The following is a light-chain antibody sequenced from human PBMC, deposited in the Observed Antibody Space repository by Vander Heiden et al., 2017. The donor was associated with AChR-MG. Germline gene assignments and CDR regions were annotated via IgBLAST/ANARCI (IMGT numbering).Light chain of an antibody. J-gene: IGKJ4*01. Sequence: EIVLTPSPGTLSLPPGERATLSCRASQSVSSSYLAWYQQKPGQAPRLLIYGASSRATGIPDRFSGSGSGTDFTLTISRLEPEDFAVYYCQQYGSSPRVTFGGGTKVEIK. V-gene: IGKV3-20*01. CDR3: QQYGSSPRVT. CDR2: GAS. CDR1: QSVSSSY.